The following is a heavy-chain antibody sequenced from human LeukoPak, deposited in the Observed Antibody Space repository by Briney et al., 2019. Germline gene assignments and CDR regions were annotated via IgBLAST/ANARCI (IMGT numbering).Heavy chain of an antibody. Sequence: ASVKVSCKASGYTFTNYYIHWVRQAPGQGLEWMGLINPGGANTNYAQNFQGRVTMTRDTSTSTVYMELSSLRSDGTAVYYCARDISPSEGSSSDFDYWGQGTLVTVSS. J-gene: IGHJ4*02. CDR1: GYTFTNYY. CDR3: ARDISPSEGSSSDFDY. V-gene: IGHV1-46*01. CDR2: INPGGANT. D-gene: IGHD6-13*01.